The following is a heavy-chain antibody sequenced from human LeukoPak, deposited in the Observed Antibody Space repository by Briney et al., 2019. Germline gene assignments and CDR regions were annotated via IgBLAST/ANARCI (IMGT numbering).Heavy chain of an antibody. CDR2: IYYSGST. CDR1: GGSISSSSYY. D-gene: IGHD2-15*01. CDR3: ARRRTPRRGKPSDCSGGSCYWSWFDP. Sequence: TSETLSLTCTVSGGSISSSSYYWGWIRQPPGKGLEWIGSIYYSGSTYYNPSLKSRVTISVDTSKNQFSLKLSSVTAADTAVYYCARRRTPRRGKPSDCSGGSCYWSWFDPWGQGTLVTVSS. J-gene: IGHJ5*02. V-gene: IGHV4-39*01.